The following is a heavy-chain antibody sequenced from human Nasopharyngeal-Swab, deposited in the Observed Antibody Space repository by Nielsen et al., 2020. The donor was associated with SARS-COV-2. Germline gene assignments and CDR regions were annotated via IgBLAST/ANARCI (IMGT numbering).Heavy chain of an antibody. V-gene: IGHV1-2*06. Sequence: VRQAAGQGLEWMGRINPNSGGTNYAQKFQGRVTMTRDTSISTAYMELSRLRSDDTAVYYCARGGSSSERIWFDPWGQGTLVTVSS. CDR2: INPNSGGT. D-gene: IGHD6-13*01. CDR3: ARGGSSSERIWFDP. J-gene: IGHJ5*02.